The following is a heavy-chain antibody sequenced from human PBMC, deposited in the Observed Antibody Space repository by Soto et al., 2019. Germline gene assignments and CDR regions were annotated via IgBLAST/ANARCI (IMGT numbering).Heavy chain of an antibody. Sequence: AAVKVSCKASGYTFTSYAMHWGRPAPGQRLEWMGWINAGNGNTKYSQKFQGRVTITRATSASTAYMELSSLRSEDTAVYYCARDLGGWPDYWGQGTLVTVSS. CDR1: GYTFTSYA. CDR3: ARDLGGWPDY. J-gene: IGHJ4*02. V-gene: IGHV1-3*01. CDR2: INAGNGNT. D-gene: IGHD2-15*01.